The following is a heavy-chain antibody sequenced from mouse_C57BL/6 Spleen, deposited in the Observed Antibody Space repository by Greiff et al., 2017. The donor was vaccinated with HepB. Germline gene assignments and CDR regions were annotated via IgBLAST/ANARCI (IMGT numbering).Heavy chain of an antibody. CDR1: GYTFTSYW. CDR3: ARTSYYYDYDGHGFAY. CDR2: INPSSGYT. Sequence: QVQLQQSGAELAKPGASVKLSCKASGYTFTSYWMHWVKQRPGQGLEWIGYINPSSGYTKYNQKFKDKATLTADKSSSTAYMQLSSLTYEDSAVYYCARTSYYYDYDGHGFAYWGQGTLVTVSA. V-gene: IGHV1-7*01. D-gene: IGHD2-4*01. J-gene: IGHJ3*01.